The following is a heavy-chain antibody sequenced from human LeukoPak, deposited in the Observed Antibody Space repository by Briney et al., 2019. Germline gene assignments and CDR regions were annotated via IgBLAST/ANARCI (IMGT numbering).Heavy chain of an antibody. Sequence: ASVKVSCKASGYTFTGYYIHWVRQAPGQGLEWMGWINPNSGGTNYAQKFQGRVTMTRDTSISTAYMELGRLRFDDTAVYYCARDGGVLTAQNRDHWGQGTLVTVSS. D-gene: IGHD3-16*01. J-gene: IGHJ4*02. CDR3: ARDGGVLTAQNRDH. CDR1: GYTFTGYY. V-gene: IGHV1-2*02. CDR2: INPNSGGT.